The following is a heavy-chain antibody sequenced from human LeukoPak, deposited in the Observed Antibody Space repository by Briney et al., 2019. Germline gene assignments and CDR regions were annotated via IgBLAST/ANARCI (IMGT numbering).Heavy chain of an antibody. V-gene: IGHV3-23*01. J-gene: IGHJ3*02. CDR1: GFTFSSYA. D-gene: IGHD3-10*01. Sequence: GGSLRLSCAASGFTFSSYAMSWVRQAPGKGLEWVSAISGSGGSTYYADSVEGRFTISRDNSKNTLYLQMNSLRAEDTAVYYCAKYRSILWFDHDAFDIWGQGTMVTVSS. CDR3: AKYRSILWFDHDAFDI. CDR2: ISGSGGST.